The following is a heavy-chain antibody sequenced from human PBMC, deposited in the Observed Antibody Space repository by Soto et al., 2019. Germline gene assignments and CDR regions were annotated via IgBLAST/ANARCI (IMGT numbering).Heavy chain of an antibody. D-gene: IGHD3-10*01. Sequence: QVQRVESGGGVVQPGRSLRLSCAASGFTFSSYGMHWVRQDPGKGLELVAVISYDGSNKYYADSVKGQFTISRDNAKNTLYLQMNSLRAEDTYVYYCAKHLSSHSYGSGSYHSLCDNWGQGTLVAVSS. J-gene: IGHJ4*02. CDR3: AKHLSSHSYGSGSYHSLCDN. CDR2: ISYDGSNK. V-gene: IGHV3-30*18. CDR1: GFTFSSYG.